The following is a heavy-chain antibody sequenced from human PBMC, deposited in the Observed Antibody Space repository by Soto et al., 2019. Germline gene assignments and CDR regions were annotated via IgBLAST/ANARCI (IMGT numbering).Heavy chain of an antibody. CDR2: IYYSCKT. D-gene: IGHD2-15*01. CDR1: GASITSTTYF. Sequence: TLSLTCTLSGASITSTTYFWAWIRQPPVRGLEWVGSIYYSCKTHYNPSLKNRVTISVDRSKNQFSLQMTSVTAADTAVYYCAKNIPRTGGFAYWGQGTLVTLSS. V-gene: IGHV4-39*01. CDR3: AKNIPRTGGFAY. J-gene: IGHJ4*02.